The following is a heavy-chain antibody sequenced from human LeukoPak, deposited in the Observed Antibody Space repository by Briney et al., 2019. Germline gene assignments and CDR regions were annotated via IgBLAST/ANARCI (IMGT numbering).Heavy chain of an antibody. J-gene: IGHJ4*02. V-gene: IGHV3-23*01. CDR1: GFAFSSYA. CDR2: ISGSGGST. D-gene: IGHD1-26*01. Sequence: GGSLRLSCAASGFAFSSYAMSWVRQAPGKGLEWVSAISGSGGSTYYADPVKGRFTISRDNSKNTLYLQMNSLRAEDTAVYYCAKDQVWSRDFDYWGQGTLVTVSS. CDR3: AKDQVWSRDFDY.